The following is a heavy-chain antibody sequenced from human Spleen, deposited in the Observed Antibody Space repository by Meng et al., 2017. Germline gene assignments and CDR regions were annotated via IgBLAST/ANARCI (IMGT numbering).Heavy chain of an antibody. CDR3: ARDRVGGTAAQFDY. V-gene: IGHV4-34*01. D-gene: IGHD1-26*01. CDR1: GGSFRGYY. Sequence: GPAQLGGSGLLKASQTLSHPCAVYGGSFRGYYWIWIRPPPGRGLEWIGSIYYSGSTYYNPSIRSRLTISVDTSKNQFSLNLISVTDADTAVYYCARDRVGGTAAQFDYWGQGTLVTVFS. J-gene: IGHJ4*02. CDR2: IYYSGST.